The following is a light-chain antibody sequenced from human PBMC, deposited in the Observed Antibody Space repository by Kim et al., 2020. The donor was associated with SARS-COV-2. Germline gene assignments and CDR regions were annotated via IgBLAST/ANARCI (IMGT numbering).Light chain of an antibody. V-gene: IGLV1-40*03. Sequence: RVTNSCTGRSSNIGAGFNVHWYQQLSGTAPTLLISDNDTRPPAVPDRFSTSKSGASASLAITGLQAEDEADYYCQSYDVSLSGFVIFGGGTQLTVL. CDR1: SSNIGAGFN. CDR2: DND. CDR3: QSYDVSLSGFVI. J-gene: IGLJ2*01.